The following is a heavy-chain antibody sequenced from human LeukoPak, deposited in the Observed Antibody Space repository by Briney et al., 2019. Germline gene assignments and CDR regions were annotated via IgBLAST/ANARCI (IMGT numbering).Heavy chain of an antibody. J-gene: IGHJ3*02. D-gene: IGHD6-13*01. CDR2: INHSGST. Sequence: SETLSLTCAVYGGSFSGYYWSWIRQPPGEGLEWIGEINHSGSTNYNPSLKSRVTISVDTSKNQFSLKLSSVTAADTAVYYCARHLAAARDAFDIWGQGTMVTVSS. CDR1: GGSFSGYY. CDR3: ARHLAAARDAFDI. V-gene: IGHV4-34*01.